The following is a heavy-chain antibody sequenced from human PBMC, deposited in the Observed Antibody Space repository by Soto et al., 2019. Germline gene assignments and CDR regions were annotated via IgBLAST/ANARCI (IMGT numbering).Heavy chain of an antibody. V-gene: IGHV4-34*01. CDR3: AISASWWNFDY. Sequence: SSETLSLTCAVYGGSFIGYYWSWIRQPPGKGLEWIGEINHSGSTNYNPSLKSRVTISVDTSKNQFSLKLSSVTAADTAVYYCAISASWWNFDYWGQGTLVTVSS. CDR2: INHSGST. J-gene: IGHJ4*02. CDR1: GGSFIGYY. D-gene: IGHD2-15*01.